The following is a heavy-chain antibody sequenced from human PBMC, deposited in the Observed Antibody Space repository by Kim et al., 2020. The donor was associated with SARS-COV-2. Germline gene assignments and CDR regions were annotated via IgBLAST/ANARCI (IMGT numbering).Heavy chain of an antibody. J-gene: IGHJ3*02. D-gene: IGHD3-22*01. CDR3: ARRPYYNDRSGYYTNAIDI. V-gene: IGHV3-48*02. CDR1: GFTFSSYS. Sequence: GGSLRLSCAASGFTFSSYSMNWVRQAPGKGLEWVSYISSSSSTKYYADSVKGRFTISRDNAKNSLYLQMNRLSDEDTAVYYCARRPYYNDRSGYYTNAIDIWGQGTMFTVSS. CDR2: ISSSSSTK.